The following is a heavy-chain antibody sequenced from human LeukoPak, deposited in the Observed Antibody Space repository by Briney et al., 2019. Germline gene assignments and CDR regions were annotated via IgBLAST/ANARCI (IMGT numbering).Heavy chain of an antibody. V-gene: IGHV4-31*03. J-gene: IGHJ4*02. D-gene: IGHD3-22*01. CDR1: GGSISSGGYY. CDR3: ARGGDYYGSSAPFDY. Sequence: PSETLSLTCTVSGGSISSGGYYWSWIRQHPGKGLEWIGYIYYSGSTYYNPSLKSRVTISVDTSKNQFSLKLSSVTAADTAVYYCARGGDYYGSSAPFDYWGQGTLVTVSS. CDR2: IYYSGST.